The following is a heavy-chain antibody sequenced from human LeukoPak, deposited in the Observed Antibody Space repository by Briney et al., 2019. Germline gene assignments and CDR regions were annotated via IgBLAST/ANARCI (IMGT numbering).Heavy chain of an antibody. CDR3: AREFVVVIATDAFDI. J-gene: IGHJ3*02. CDR2: IKQDGSEK. V-gene: IGHV3-7*01. CDR1: GFTFSSYW. Sequence: PGGSLRLSCAASGFTFSSYWMSWVRQAPGKGLEWVANIKQDGSEKYYVDSVKGRFTISRDNAKNSPYLQMNSLRAEDTAVYYCAREFVVVIATDAFDIWGQGTMVTVSS. D-gene: IGHD2-21*01.